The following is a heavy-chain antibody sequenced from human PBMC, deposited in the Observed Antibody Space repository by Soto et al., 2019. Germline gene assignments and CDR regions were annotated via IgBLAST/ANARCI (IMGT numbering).Heavy chain of an antibody. V-gene: IGHV4-39*01. J-gene: IGHJ4*02. CDR3: ARLPRTTTSGSGTDF. CDR2: IYYSGRT. Sequence: QLQLQESGPGLVKPSETLSLTCTVSGGSISGDYWGWIRHPPGKGLEWIATIYYSGRTFYNPSLESRVTIYVDTSRDQFSLKLTSVPAADTAVYYCARLPRTTTSGSGTDFWGQGTLVTVSS. D-gene: IGHD3-10*01. CDR1: GGSISGDY.